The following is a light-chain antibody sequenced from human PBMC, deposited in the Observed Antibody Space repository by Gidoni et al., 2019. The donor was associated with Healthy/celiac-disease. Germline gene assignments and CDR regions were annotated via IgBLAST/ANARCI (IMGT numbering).Light chain of an antibody. CDR3: QQYNNCLWVT. V-gene: IGKV3-15*01. CDR2: GAS. J-gene: IGKJ3*01. Sequence: TQSPATLSVSPGDRATISCRASQSVSSHLAWYQQKPGQAPRLLIYGASTRATGIPARFSGSGSGTEFTLTISSLQSEDFAVYYCQQYNNCLWVTFGPGTKVEIK. CDR1: QSVSSH.